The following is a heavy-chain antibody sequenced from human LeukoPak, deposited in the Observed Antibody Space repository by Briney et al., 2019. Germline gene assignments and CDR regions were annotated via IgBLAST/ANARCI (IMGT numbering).Heavy chain of an antibody. CDR3: ARLGGWAYRDYLQEAFDY. CDR1: GYTFTNFG. J-gene: IGHJ4*02. D-gene: IGHD4-17*01. V-gene: IGHV1-18*01. Sequence: ASVKVSCKASGYTFTNFGISWVRQAPGQGLEWMGWISPYNGNTNYAQKVQGRVTMTTDTSTSTVDMELRSLRSDDTAVYYCARLGGWAYRDYLQEAFDYWGQGTLVTVSS. CDR2: ISPYNGNT.